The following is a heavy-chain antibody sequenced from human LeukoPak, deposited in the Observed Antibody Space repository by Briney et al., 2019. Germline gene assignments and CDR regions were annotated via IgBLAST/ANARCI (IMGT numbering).Heavy chain of an antibody. CDR1: GASMSVYY. Sequence: SETLSLTCTLSGASMSVYYWSCIPRPPGEGLEWIGYIYYSGSTNYLPSLQRRVTKSVYTSNKQIALKLSDVTAADSLGYYCVRRVRDFGKNYYWCEGTLVSVSS. V-gene: IGHV4-59*08. CDR2: IYYSGST. CDR3: VRRVRDFGKNYY. J-gene: IGHJ4*02. D-gene: IGHD3-9*01.